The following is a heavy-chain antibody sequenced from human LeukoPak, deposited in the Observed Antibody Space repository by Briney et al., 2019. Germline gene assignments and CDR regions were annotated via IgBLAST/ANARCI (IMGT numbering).Heavy chain of an antibody. J-gene: IGHJ4*02. CDR2: TYYRSKWYN. Sequence: SQTLSLTCAISGDSVSSNSAAWNWIRQSPSSGLEWLGRTYYRSKWYNDYAVSVKSRITINPDTSKNQFCLQLNSVTPEDTAVYCCARDLLRSDPVYYFDYWGQGTLVTVSS. CDR1: GDSVSSNSAA. V-gene: IGHV6-1*01. D-gene: IGHD5-12*01. CDR3: ARDLLRSDPVYYFDY.